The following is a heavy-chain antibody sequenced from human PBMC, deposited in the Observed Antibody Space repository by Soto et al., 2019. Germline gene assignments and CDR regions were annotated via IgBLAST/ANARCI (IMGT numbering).Heavy chain of an antibody. CDR1: GGSFSGYY. Sequence: SETLSLTCAVYGGSFSGYYWSWIRQPPGKGLEWIGEINHSGSTNYNPSLKSRVTISVDTSKNQFSLELSSVTAADTAVYSCARHPGYCSGSSCYGYYNMEVWGQGTTVTVSS. D-gene: IGHD2-2*01. CDR2: INHSGST. J-gene: IGHJ6*02. V-gene: IGHV4-34*01. CDR3: ARHPGYCSGSSCYGYYNMEV.